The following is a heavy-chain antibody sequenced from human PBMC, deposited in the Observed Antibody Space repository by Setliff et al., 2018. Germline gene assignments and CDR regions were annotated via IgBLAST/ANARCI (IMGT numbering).Heavy chain of an antibody. CDR3: ARDSPEMVAPPAAHCFDP. J-gene: IGHJ5*02. Sequence: GASVKVSCKASGDTFSSYAINWVRQAPGQGLEWMGGIIPIFGTTTYAQKFQGRVTITTDESTSTGYMELSSLRSEDTAVYFCARDSPEMVAPPAAHCFDPWGQGTLVTVSS. CDR1: GDTFSSYA. D-gene: IGHD2-15*01. V-gene: IGHV1-69*05. CDR2: IIPIFGTT.